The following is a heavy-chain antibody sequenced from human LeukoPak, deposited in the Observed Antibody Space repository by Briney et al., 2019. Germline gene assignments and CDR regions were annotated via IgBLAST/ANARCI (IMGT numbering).Heavy chain of an antibody. D-gene: IGHD2-2*01. CDR3: ARVYQSAEYYFDY. Sequence: PSETLSLTCTVSGGSIDSYYWSWIRQPPGKGLEWIGYIYYTGSTEYHPSLKSRITISLDTSKNQFSLKLTSVTAADTAVYYCARVYQSAEYYFDYWGQGNLVSVSS. J-gene: IGHJ4*02. CDR1: GGSIDSYY. CDR2: IYYTGST. V-gene: IGHV4-59*01.